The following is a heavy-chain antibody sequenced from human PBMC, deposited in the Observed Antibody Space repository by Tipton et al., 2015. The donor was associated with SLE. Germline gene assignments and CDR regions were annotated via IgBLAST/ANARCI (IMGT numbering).Heavy chain of an antibody. Sequence: VQLVQSGAEVKKPGESLRISCKGSGYSFTSYWISWVRQMPGKGLEWMGKIDPSDSYTNYSPSFEGHVAISTAVSINTAYLQWSSLKASDSAIYYCARTSYDTSGYNWLDPWGQGTLVTVSS. CDR2: IDPSDSYT. J-gene: IGHJ5*02. CDR3: ARTSYDTSGYNWLDP. CDR1: GYSFTSYW. D-gene: IGHD3-22*01. V-gene: IGHV5-10-1*01.